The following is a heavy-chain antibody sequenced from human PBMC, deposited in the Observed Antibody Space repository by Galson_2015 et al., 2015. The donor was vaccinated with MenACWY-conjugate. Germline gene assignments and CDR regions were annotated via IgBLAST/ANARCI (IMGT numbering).Heavy chain of an antibody. Sequence: SLRLSCAASGFTFSNYWMSWVRQTPGKGLEWVANIKRDGSEKYYVDSVKGRFTISRDNAENSLYLQMSSLRAEDTAVYYCTRDFLVTSESYYCGMDVWGQGTTVTVSS. V-gene: IGHV3-7*03. CDR2: IKRDGSEK. CDR1: GFTFSNYW. D-gene: IGHD2-21*02. CDR3: TRDFLVTSESYYCGMDV. J-gene: IGHJ6*02.